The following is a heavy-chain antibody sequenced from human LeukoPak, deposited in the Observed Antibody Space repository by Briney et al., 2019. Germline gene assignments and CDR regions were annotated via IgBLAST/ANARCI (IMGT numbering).Heavy chain of an antibody. CDR1: GFTFSDYY. Sequence: PGGSLRLSCAASGFTFSDYYMSWIRQAPGKGLEWVSYISSSGSTIYYADSVKGRFTISRDNSKNTLYLQMNSLRAEDTAVYYCATTVPYSSSFTHFDYWGQGTLVTVSS. CDR3: ATTVPYSSSFTHFDY. V-gene: IGHV3-11*01. D-gene: IGHD6-6*01. J-gene: IGHJ4*02. CDR2: ISSSGSTI.